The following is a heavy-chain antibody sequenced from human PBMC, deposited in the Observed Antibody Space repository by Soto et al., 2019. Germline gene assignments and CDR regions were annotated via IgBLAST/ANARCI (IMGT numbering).Heavy chain of an antibody. CDR3: TRDLNGDWNYGES. CDR1: GFIFSSYW. D-gene: IGHD1-7*01. CDR2: IKQDGSEK. Sequence: QLVESGGGLVQPGGSLRLSCAASGFIFSSYWMSWVRQAPGRGLEWVANIKQDGSEKYYLDSVKGRFTISRDNAKTSLYLLMNSLRAGDTAVYYCTRDLNGDWNYGESWGQGTLVTVSS. V-gene: IGHV3-7*03. J-gene: IGHJ5*02.